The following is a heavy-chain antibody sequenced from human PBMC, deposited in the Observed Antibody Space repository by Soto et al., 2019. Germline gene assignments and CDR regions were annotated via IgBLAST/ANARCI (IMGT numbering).Heavy chain of an antibody. J-gene: IGHJ6*02. D-gene: IGHD2-8*01. V-gene: IGHV1-2*04. CDR3: ARGDSTDCSNGVCSFFYNHGMDV. Sequence: ASVKVSCKASGYSFTDYHIHWVRQAPGQGLEWLGRINPKSGGTSTAQKFQGWVTMTTDTSIITASMELTRLTSDDTAIYYCARGDSTDCSNGVCSFFYNHGMDVWGQGTTVTVSS. CDR2: INPKSGGT. CDR1: GYSFTDYH.